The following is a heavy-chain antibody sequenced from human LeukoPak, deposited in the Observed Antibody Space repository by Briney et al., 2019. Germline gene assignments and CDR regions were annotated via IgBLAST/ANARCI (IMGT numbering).Heavy chain of an antibody. V-gene: IGHV1-2*02. CDR1: GYIFTGYW. CDR2: INPNSGNT. J-gene: IGHJ4*02. CDR3: AREMRPATTTLVAY. Sequence: ASVRVSCKASGYIFTGYWIHWVRQAPGQGLEWMGFINPNSGNTNYAQHFQGRVTMTRDTSISTAYMELSSLTADDTAVYYCAREMRPATTTLVAYWGQGTLVTVSS. D-gene: IGHD1-1*01.